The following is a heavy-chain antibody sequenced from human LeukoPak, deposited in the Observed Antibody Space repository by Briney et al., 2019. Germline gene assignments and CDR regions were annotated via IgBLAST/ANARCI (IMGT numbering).Heavy chain of an antibody. CDR3: AAGTSGRPEYFQH. CDR1: GFTFTSSA. Sequence: TSVKVSYKASGFTFTSSAMQWVRQARGQRLEWIGWIVVGSGNRNYAQKFQERVSITRDMSTGTAYMELSSLRSEDTAVYFCAAGTSGRPEYFQHWGQGTLVTASS. D-gene: IGHD1-14*01. CDR2: IVVGSGNR. V-gene: IGHV1-58*02. J-gene: IGHJ1*01.